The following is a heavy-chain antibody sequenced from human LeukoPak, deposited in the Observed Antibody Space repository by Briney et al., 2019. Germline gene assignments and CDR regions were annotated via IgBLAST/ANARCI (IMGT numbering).Heavy chain of an antibody. Sequence: GGSLRLSCAGSGFSFSTYLMTWVRQAPGKGLEWVANIKQDGSEKYYVDSVKGRFTISRDNAKNLLFLQMNSLRADDTAIYYCARDLEYCSGGTCNSGDRLDPWGQGTRVIVSS. CDR2: IKQDGSEK. CDR3: ARDLEYCSGGTCNSGDRLDP. D-gene: IGHD2-15*01. J-gene: IGHJ5*02. CDR1: GFSFSTYL. V-gene: IGHV3-7*01.